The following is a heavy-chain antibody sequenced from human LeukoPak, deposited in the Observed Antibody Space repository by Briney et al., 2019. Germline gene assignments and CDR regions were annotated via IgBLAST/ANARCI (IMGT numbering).Heavy chain of an antibody. V-gene: IGHV1-2*02. CDR3: ARWYSSSSYFDY. CDR2: ISPNSGGA. CDR1: GYTFTDYF. D-gene: IGHD6-6*01. J-gene: IGHJ4*02. Sequence: GASVKVSCKASGYTFTDYFMQWVRQAPGQRLEWMGWISPNSGGASYAQKFQGRVTMTRDTSISTAYMELSRLRSDDTAVYYCARWYSSSSYFDYWGQGTLVTVSS.